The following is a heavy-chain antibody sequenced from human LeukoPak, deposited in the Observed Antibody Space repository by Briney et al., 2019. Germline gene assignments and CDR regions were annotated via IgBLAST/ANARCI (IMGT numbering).Heavy chain of an antibody. J-gene: IGHJ4*02. CDR2: IYYSGIT. CDR1: GGSISIQY. Sequence: PSETLSLTCTVSGGSISIQYWSLIRQPPGKGLEWIGYIYYSGITKYSPSLKSRVTISVDTSKNQFSLRLTSVTAADTAVYYCARTSYHYNSGDYGWYCDYWGQGTLVTVSA. CDR3: ARTSYHYNSGDYGWYCDY. D-gene: IGHD3-10*01. V-gene: IGHV4-59*11.